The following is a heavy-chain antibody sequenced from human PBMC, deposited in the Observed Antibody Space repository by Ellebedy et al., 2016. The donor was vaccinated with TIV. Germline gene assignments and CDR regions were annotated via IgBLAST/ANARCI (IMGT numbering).Heavy chain of an antibody. V-gene: IGHV1-18*01. Sequence: ASVKVSXXASGYTFTSYGISWVRQAPGQGLEWMGWISAYNGNTNYAQKFQGRVTITADKSTSTAYMELSSLRSEDTAVYYCARGDGMDVWGQGTTVTVSS. CDR3: ARGDGMDV. CDR2: ISAYNGNT. J-gene: IGHJ6*02. CDR1: GYTFTSYG.